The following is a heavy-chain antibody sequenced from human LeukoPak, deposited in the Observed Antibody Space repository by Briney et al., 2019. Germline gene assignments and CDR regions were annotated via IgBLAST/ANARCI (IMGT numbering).Heavy chain of an antibody. CDR1: GFSITRGDY. CDR3: ATSAYYYYYMDV. V-gene: IGHV4-38-2*02. Sequence: SETLSLTCTVSGFSITRGDYWGWIRQPPGKGLEWIGAIYHSGSTYYDPSLKSRVAISVDTSKNQFSLKLSSVTAADTAVYYCATSAYYYYYMDVWGKGTTVTVSS. D-gene: IGHD6-6*01. J-gene: IGHJ6*03. CDR2: IYHSGST.